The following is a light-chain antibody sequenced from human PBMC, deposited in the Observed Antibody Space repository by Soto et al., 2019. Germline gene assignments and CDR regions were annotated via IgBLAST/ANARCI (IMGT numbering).Light chain of an antibody. CDR3: QQYYSYPLT. Sequence: AIRMTQSPSSFSASTGDRVTIICRASQGISSDLAWYQVKPGKAPRLLIYTASYLESGVPSRFSGSGSGKDFTLTISSLQSEDFAVYYCQQYYSYPLTFGGGTKVEIK. J-gene: IGKJ4*01. V-gene: IGKV1-8*01. CDR2: TAS. CDR1: QGISSD.